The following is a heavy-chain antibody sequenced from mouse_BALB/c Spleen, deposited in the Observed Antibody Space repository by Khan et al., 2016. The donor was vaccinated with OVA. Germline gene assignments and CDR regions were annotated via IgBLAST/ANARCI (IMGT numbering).Heavy chain of an antibody. CDR2: IWAGGST. CDR1: GFSLTSYG. Sequence: QMQLEESGPVLVAPSQSLSITCTVSGFSLTSYGVHWVRQPPGKGLEWLGVIWAGGSTNYNSALLSRLSISKDNSKSQVFLKMNSLQTDDTAMYYCARDTTVESYWYFDVWGAGTTVTVSS. V-gene: IGHV2-9*02. J-gene: IGHJ1*01. D-gene: IGHD1-1*01. CDR3: ARDTTVESYWYFDV.